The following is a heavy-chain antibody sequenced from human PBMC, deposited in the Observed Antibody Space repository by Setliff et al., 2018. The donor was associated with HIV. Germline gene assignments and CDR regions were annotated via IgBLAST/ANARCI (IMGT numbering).Heavy chain of an antibody. CDR2: IKEDGSEK. D-gene: IGHD3-22*01. V-gene: IGHV3-7*03. CDR3: ARAYYHHSGGYWSTDYYYSYMDV. CDR1: GFIFSRYW. Sequence: SLRLSCEASGFIFSRYWMSWVRQAPGKGLEWVANIKEDGSEKYYVDSVKGRFTVSRDNAENSVYLQMNSLRAEDTAVYYCARAYYHHSGGYWSTDYYYSYMDVWGKGTTVTVSS. J-gene: IGHJ6*03.